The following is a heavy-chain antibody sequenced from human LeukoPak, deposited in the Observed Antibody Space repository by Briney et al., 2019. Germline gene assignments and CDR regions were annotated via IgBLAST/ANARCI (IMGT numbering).Heavy chain of an antibody. CDR2: MNPNSGNT. D-gene: IGHD3-3*01. V-gene: IGHV1-8*01. Sequence: ASVKVSCKASGYTFTSYDINWVRQATGQGLEWMGWMNPNSGNTGYAQKFQGRVTMTRNTSISTAYMELSSLGSEDTAVYYCARGPVLRFLEWLSIPSNWFDPWGQGTLVTVSS. CDR1: GYTFTSYD. J-gene: IGHJ5*02. CDR3: ARGPVLRFLEWLSIPSNWFDP.